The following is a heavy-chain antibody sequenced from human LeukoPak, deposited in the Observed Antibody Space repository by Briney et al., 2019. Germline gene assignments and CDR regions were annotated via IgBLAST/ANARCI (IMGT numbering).Heavy chain of an antibody. D-gene: IGHD6-19*01. Sequence: SGGSLRLSCAASGCTFSTYWMHWVRQAPGKGLVWVSCINSDGSSPSYADSVKGRFTISRDNAKNTVYLQMNSLRAEDTAVYYCARWGSSGWYPMDVWGQGTTVTVSS. CDR3: ARWGSSGWYPMDV. J-gene: IGHJ6*02. CDR2: INSDGSSP. CDR1: GCTFSTYW. V-gene: IGHV3-74*01.